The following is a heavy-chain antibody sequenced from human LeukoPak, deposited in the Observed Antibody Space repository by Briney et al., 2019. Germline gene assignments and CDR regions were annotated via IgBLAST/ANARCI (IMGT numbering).Heavy chain of an antibody. CDR3: AIDYDSSGYYFNFDY. V-gene: IGHV5-51*01. J-gene: IGHJ4*02. CDR1: GYSFTSYW. D-gene: IGHD3-22*01. CDR2: IYPGDSDT. Sequence: GESLKISCKGSGYSFTSYWIGWVRQMPGEGLEWMGIIYPGDSDTRYSPSFQGQVTISADKSISTAYLQWSSLKASDTAMYYCAIDYDSSGYYFNFDYWGQGTLVTVSS.